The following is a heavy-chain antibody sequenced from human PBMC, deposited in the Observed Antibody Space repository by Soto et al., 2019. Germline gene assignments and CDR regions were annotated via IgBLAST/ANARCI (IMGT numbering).Heavy chain of an antibody. CDR1: VGSINTHD. Sequence: PSGDLSLTCARSVGSINTHDWSGILPAPGKVLDWLGYVYYNGITNYNPSLKSRVTMSVDTSKNPLSLNLTSLTAADTAIYYCTRANWYSEYWGQGTLVTVSS. CDR3: TRANWYSEY. CDR2: VYYNGIT. V-gene: IGHV4-59*11. J-gene: IGHJ4*02. D-gene: IGHD7-27*01.